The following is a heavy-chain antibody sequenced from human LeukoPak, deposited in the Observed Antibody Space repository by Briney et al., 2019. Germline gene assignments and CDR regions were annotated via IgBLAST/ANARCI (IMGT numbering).Heavy chain of an antibody. Sequence: PGGSLRLSCAASGFTFSSYWMSWVRQAPGKGLEWVANIKQDGSEKYYVDSVKGRFTISRDNAKNSLYLQMNSLRAEDTAVYYCARGVVYPAWSGPHWSDYWGQGALVTVSS. CDR3: ARGVVYPAWSGPHWSDY. CDR1: GFTFSSYW. CDR2: IKQDGSEK. J-gene: IGHJ4*02. V-gene: IGHV3-7*01. D-gene: IGHD3-3*01.